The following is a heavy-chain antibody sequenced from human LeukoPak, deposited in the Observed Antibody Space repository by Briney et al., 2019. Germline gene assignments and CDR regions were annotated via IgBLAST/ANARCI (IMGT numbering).Heavy chain of an antibody. CDR2: IPGKDGTT. V-gene: IGHV3-23*01. D-gene: IGHD3-9*01. Sequence: GGSLRLFCVASGLTFTNLAMSWASQAWGKGLVWGSAIPGKDGTTHYADSVKEGLHIPRDNSKNTLYLQMNSRRAQHTAFYYGAEWGDYGILTSYYVPDYWGQGTMVTVSS. CDR1: GLTFTNLA. CDR3: AEWGDYGILTSYYVPDY. J-gene: IGHJ4*02.